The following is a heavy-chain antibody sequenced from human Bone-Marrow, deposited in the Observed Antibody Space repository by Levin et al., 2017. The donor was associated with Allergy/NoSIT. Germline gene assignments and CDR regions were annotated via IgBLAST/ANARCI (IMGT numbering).Heavy chain of an antibody. V-gene: IGHV1-69*13. D-gene: IGHD2-21*02. CDR1: GGTFSSYT. J-gene: IGHJ6*02. CDR3: ARDESGDYGGSYFYFGMDV. CDR2: IIPLGGTA. Sequence: SVKVSCRASGGTFSSYTINWVRQAPGRGLEWLGGIIPLGGTANYAQKFQGRVTITADASTSTAYMELSSLRSDDTAVYYCARDESGDYGGSYFYFGMDVWGQGTTVTVSS.